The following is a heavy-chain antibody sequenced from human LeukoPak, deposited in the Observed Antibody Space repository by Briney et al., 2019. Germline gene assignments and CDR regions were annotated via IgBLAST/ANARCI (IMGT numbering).Heavy chain of an antibody. Sequence: SETLSLTCTVSGGSISTFYWTWIRQPPGKGLEWIGNVFYNGSTNYNPSLKSRVTISEDTSKNQFSLELKSVTAADTAVYYCARPRLKFDFWSGLVYWGQGTLVTVPS. CDR2: VFYNGST. V-gene: IGHV4-59*01. D-gene: IGHD3-3*01. CDR1: GGSISTFY. CDR3: ARPRLKFDFWSGLVY. J-gene: IGHJ4*02.